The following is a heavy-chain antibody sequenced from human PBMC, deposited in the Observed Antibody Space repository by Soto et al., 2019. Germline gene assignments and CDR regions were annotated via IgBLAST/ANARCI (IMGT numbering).Heavy chain of an antibody. CDR3: ARDSLIPSAADYYYDMDV. CDR2: IIPIFRTA. Sequence: GASVKVSCKASGDGFGNYAISWVRQAPGQGLEWMGGIIPIFRTANYAQKFQGRLSITADDSTSTAYMELSSLKSDDTAVYFCARDSLIPSAADYYYDMDVWGQGTTVTVSS. CDR1: GDGFGNYA. J-gene: IGHJ6*02. V-gene: IGHV1-69*13. D-gene: IGHD1-26*01.